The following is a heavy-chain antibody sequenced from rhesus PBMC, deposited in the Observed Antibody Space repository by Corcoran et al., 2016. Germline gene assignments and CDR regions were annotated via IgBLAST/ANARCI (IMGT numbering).Heavy chain of an antibody. Sequence: QVQLQESGPGLVKPSETLSLTCAVSGYSISSGYYWGWIRQPPGKGLEYIGYISGSIGSTYYNPPLKCRVPSLKDTSKTQFSRKLSTVTAAGTAVYYCARLEIQWVQSWDYWGQGVLVTVSS. V-gene: IGHV4-99*01. CDR3: ARLEIQWVQSWDY. J-gene: IGHJ4*01. D-gene: IGHD5-24*01. CDR2: ISGSIGST. CDR1: GYSISSGYY.